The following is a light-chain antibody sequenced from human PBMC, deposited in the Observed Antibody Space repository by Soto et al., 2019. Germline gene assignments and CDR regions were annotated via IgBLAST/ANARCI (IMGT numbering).Light chain of an antibody. CDR3: QQSYSTPPIT. CDR1: QSISSY. Sequence: DIQMTQSPSSLSASVGDRGTIPCPASQSISSYLNWYQQKPGKAPKLLIYAASSLQSGVPSRFSGSGSGTDFTLTISSLQPEDFATYYCQQSYSTPPITFGQGTRLEIK. V-gene: IGKV1-39*01. J-gene: IGKJ5*01. CDR2: AAS.